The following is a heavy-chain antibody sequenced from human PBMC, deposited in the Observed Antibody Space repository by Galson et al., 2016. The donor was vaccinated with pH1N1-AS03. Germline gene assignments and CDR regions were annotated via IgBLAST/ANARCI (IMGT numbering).Heavy chain of an antibody. CDR2: VYTSGST. J-gene: IGHJ4*02. D-gene: IGHD1-26*01. V-gene: IGHV4-4*07. CDR3: AGLVGGSLDY. Sequence: LVKPTQTLSLTCTVSGDAIGSYYWSWIRQPAGKGLQWIGRVYTSGSTNYNPSLKSRVTMSVDISKNQFSLKLNSVTAADTAVYYCAGLVGGSLDYWGQGTLVTVSS. CDR1: GDAIGSYY.